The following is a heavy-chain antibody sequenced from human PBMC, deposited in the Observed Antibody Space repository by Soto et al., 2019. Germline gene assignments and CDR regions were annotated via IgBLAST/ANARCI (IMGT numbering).Heavy chain of an antibody. V-gene: IGHV4-4*02. CDR3: ASGIAGYNYGKPPYYFGLDV. CDR2: IYHSAST. CDR1: GGSITSNNW. D-gene: IGHD5-18*01. J-gene: IGHJ6*02. Sequence: SETLSLTCAASGGSITSNNWWNWVRQPPGKGLVWIGEIYHSASTNYNPSFKSRGIISVDKSKIHISLKLSTATATDTAVYYCASGIAGYNYGKPPYYFGLDVWGQGTPVTVSS.